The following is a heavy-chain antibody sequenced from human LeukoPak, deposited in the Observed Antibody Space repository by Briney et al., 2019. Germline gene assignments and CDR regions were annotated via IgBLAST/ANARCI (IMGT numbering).Heavy chain of an antibody. CDR3: AKPGMRAVVPAMSTFDY. CDR1: GFTLNNYA. Sequence: GGAVRLSCAASGFTLNNYAMNWVRQAPGKGLEWVSAISVGGSGTYYADSVKGRFTISRDNSKNTLYLQMNSLRAEDTAVYYCAKPGMRAVVPAMSTFDYWGQGTLVTVSS. J-gene: IGHJ4*02. V-gene: IGHV3-23*01. CDR2: ISVGGSGT. D-gene: IGHD5-18*01.